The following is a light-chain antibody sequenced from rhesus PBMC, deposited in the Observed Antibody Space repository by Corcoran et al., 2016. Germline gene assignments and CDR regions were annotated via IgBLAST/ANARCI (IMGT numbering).Light chain of an antibody. CDR1: QGISRW. Sequence: DIQMTQSPSSLSASVGDKVTITCRGSQGISRWLAWYQQKPGKAPKLLIYKGSNLQSGVPSRLSGHGSGTEFTFTISSMQPEEFASYYCLQYNSRPFTFGPGTKLEIK. CDR3: LQYNSRPFT. V-gene: IGKV1-21*01. J-gene: IGKJ3*01. CDR2: KGS.